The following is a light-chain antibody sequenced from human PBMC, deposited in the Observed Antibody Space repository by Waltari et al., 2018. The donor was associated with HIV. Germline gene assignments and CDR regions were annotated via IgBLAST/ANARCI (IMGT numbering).Light chain of an antibody. CDR3: MQGTHWPIT. J-gene: IGKJ5*01. CDR2: KVS. Sequence: VVVTQSPLSLPVSLGQPASISCNSSQSLVYSDGNTYLNWFHQRPGQSRRRLIYKVSNPDSGVPDRFSGSGSGTDFTLKISRVEAEDVGVSYCMQGTHWPITFGQGTRLEIK. V-gene: IGKV2-30*01. CDR1: QSLVYSDGNTY.